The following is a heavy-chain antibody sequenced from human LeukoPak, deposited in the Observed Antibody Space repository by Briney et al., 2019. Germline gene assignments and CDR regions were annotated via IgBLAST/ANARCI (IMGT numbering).Heavy chain of an antibody. CDR3: ARELMVRGVSSSDY. CDR1: GYTFTSYG. CDR2: ISAYNGNT. D-gene: IGHD3-10*01. Sequence: ASVKVSCKASGYTFTSYGIIWVRQAPGQGLEWMGWISAYNGNTNYAQKLQGRVTMTTHTSTSTAYMELRSLRSDDTAVYYCARELMVRGVSSSDYWGQGTLVTVSS. V-gene: IGHV1-18*01. J-gene: IGHJ4*02.